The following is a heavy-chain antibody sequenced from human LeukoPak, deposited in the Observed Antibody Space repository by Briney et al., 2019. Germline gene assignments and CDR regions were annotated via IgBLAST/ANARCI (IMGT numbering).Heavy chain of an antibody. J-gene: IGHJ4*02. V-gene: IGHV3-9*03. CDR1: GFTFEDYA. CDR3: AKGVYYEFWTGRFDS. CDR2: ISWNSCRI. Sequence: PGGSLRLSCAASGFTFEDYAMHWVRQAPGKGLEWVSGISWNSCRIGYADSVKGRFTISRDNAKNSLYLQMNSLRGEDMALYYCAKGVYYEFWTGRFDSWGQGTLVTVSS. D-gene: IGHD3/OR15-3a*01.